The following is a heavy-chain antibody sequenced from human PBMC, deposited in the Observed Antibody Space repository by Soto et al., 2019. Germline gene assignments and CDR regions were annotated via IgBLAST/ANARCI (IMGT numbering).Heavy chain of an antibody. V-gene: IGHV4-39*01. CDR1: CGSISSSSYY. CDR2: IYYSGST. Sequence: SETLSLTFTVSCGSISSSSYYWGWIRQPPGKGLEWIGSIYYSGSTYYNPSLKSRVTISVDTSKNQFSLKLSSVTAADTAVYYCAMQLAGYYYYGMDVWGQGTTVTVSS. CDR3: AMQLAGYYYYGMDV. J-gene: IGHJ6*02. D-gene: IGHD1-1*01.